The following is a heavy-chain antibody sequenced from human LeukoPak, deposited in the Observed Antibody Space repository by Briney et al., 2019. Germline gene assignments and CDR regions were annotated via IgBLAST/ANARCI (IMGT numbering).Heavy chain of an antibody. V-gene: IGHV4-59*08. Sequence: PSETLSLTCTVSGDSISSYYWSWIRQPPGKGLEWIGHIYYSGSTNYYNPSPKSRVTISVDTSKNQFSLKLSSVTAADTAVYYCARLRTIQPEYYFDYWGQGTLVTVSS. D-gene: IGHD5-24*01. J-gene: IGHJ4*02. CDR1: GDSISSYY. CDR3: ARLRTIQPEYYFDY. CDR2: IYYSGST.